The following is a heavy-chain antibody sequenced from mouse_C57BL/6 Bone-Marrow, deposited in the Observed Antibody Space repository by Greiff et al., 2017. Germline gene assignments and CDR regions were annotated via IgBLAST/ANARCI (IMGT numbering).Heavy chain of an antibody. Sequence: EVKLVESGGGLVQPGGSLSLSCAASGFTFTDYYMSWVRQPPGKALEWLGFIRNKANGYTTEYSASVKGRFTISRDNSQSILYLQMNALRAEDSATYYCASSWLGWYFDVWGTGTTVTVSS. D-gene: IGHD2-2*01. CDR3: ASSWLGWYFDV. V-gene: IGHV7-3*01. CDR2: IRNKANGYTT. CDR1: GFTFTDYY. J-gene: IGHJ1*03.